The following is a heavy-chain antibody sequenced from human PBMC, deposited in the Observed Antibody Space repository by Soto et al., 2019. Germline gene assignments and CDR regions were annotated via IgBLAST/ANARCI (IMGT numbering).Heavy chain of an antibody. D-gene: IGHD2-15*01. CDR2: INHSGST. J-gene: IGHJ4*02. V-gene: IGHV4-34*01. CDR1: GGSFSGYY. Sequence: SETLSLTCAVYGGSFSGYYWSWIRQPPGKGLEWIGEINHSGSTNYNPSLKSRVTISVDTSKNQFSLKLSSVTAADTAVYYCARAVVVTLFDYWGQGTLVTVSS. CDR3: ARAVVVTLFDY.